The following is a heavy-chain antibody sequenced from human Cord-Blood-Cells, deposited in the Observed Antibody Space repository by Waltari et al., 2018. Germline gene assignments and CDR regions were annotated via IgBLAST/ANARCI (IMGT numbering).Heavy chain of an antibody. D-gene: IGHD2-15*01. J-gene: IGHJ4*02. Sequence: EVQLVESGGGLVKPGGSLRLSCAASGLTFSGYSLNGARQAPGKGREWVSSISSSSSYIYYADSVKGRFTISRDNAKNSLYLQMNSLRAEDTAVYYCARAYCSGGSCYFDYWGQGTLVTVSS. V-gene: IGHV3-21*01. CDR2: ISSSSSYI. CDR1: GLTFSGYS. CDR3: ARAYCSGGSCYFDY.